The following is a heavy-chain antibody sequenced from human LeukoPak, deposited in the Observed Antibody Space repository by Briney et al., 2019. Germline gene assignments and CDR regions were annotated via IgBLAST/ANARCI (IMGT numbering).Heavy chain of an antibody. D-gene: IGHD2-2*02. J-gene: IGHJ4*02. Sequence: PGGSLRLSCAASGFTFSSYALHWVRQAPGKGLEWVAIISYDGSNKYYADSVKGRFTISRDNSKNTLYLQMNNLRAEDTAVYYCARTSAGIPNDYWGQGTLVTVSS. V-gene: IGHV3-30-3*01. CDR3: ARTSAGIPNDY. CDR2: ISYDGSNK. CDR1: GFTFSSYA.